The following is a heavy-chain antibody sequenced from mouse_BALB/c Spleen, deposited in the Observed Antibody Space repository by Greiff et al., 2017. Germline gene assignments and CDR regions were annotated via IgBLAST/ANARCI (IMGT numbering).Heavy chain of an antibody. CDR2: IDPENGNT. D-gene: IGHD1-1*01. J-gene: IGHJ4*01. CDR3: ARDYYGSSYAMDY. CDR1: GFNIKDYY. Sequence: DVKLQESGAELVRPGALVKLSCKASGFNIKDYYMHWVKQRPEQGLEWIGWIDPENGNTIYDPKFQGKASITADTSSNTAYLQLSSLTSEDTAVYYCARDYYGSSYAMDYWGQGTSVTVSS. V-gene: IGHV14-1*02.